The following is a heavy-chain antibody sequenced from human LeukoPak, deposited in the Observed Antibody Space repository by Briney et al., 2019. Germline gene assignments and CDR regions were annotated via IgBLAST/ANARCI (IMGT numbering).Heavy chain of an antibody. V-gene: IGHV3-30*04. CDR2: ISYDGGNK. CDR3: ARSIAVAGTGNDY. Sequence: GGSLRLSCAASGFTFSSYAMHWVRQAPGKGLEWVAVISYDGGNKYYADSVKGRFTISRDNSKNTLYLQMNSLRAEDTAVYYCARSIAVAGTGNDYWGQGTLVTVSS. J-gene: IGHJ4*02. CDR1: GFTFSSYA. D-gene: IGHD6-19*01.